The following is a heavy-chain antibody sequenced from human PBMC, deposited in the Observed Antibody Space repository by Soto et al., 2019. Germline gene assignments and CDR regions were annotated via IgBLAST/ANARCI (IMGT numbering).Heavy chain of an antibody. CDR1: GYTFTSYG. CDR2: ISAYNGNT. J-gene: IGHJ6*02. CDR3: AREGDTAMAAYYYYYYGMDV. D-gene: IGHD5-18*01. V-gene: IGHV1-18*01. Sequence: ASVKVSCKASGYTFTSYGISWVRQAPGQGLEWMGWISAYNGNTNYAQKLQGRVTMTTDTSTSTAYLELRSLRSDDTAVYYFAREGDTAMAAYYYYYYGMDVWGQGTTVTVSS.